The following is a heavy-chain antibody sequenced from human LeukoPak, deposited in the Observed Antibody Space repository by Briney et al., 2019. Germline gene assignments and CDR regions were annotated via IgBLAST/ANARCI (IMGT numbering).Heavy chain of an antibody. V-gene: IGHV1-8*01. CDR1: GYTFTSYD. Sequence: ASVKVSCKASGYTFTSYDINWVRQATGQGLEWMGWMNPNSGNTGYAQKFQGRVTMTRNTSISTAYMELSSLRSEDTAVYYCARGYCSSTSCSRGGDPWGQGTLVTVSS. J-gene: IGHJ5*02. CDR2: MNPNSGNT. D-gene: IGHD2-2*01. CDR3: ARGYCSSTSCSRGGDP.